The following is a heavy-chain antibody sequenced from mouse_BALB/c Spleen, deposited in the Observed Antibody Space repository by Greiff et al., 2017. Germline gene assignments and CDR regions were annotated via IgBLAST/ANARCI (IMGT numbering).Heavy chain of an antibody. CDR2: INPDSSTI. Sequence: EVKLMESGGGLVQPGGSLKLSCAASGFDFSRYWMSWVRQAPGKGLEWIGEINPDSSTINYTPSLKDKFIISRDNAKNTLYLQMSKVRSEDTALYYCARHYYGSYFDYWGQGTTLTVSS. CDR1: GFDFSRYW. V-gene: IGHV4-1*02. D-gene: IGHD1-1*01. J-gene: IGHJ2*01. CDR3: ARHYYGSYFDY.